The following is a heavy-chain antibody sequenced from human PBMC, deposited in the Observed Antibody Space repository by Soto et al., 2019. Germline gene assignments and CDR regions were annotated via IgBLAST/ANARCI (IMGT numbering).Heavy chain of an antibody. J-gene: IGHJ6*02. CDR1: GASVSSATHY. D-gene: IGHD3-16*01. CDR2: IYYSGTT. Sequence: PSETLSLICTVSGASVSSATHYWNWIRQPPGKPLEWIGYIYYSGTTNYNPSLRSRVTISLDRSNDQFSLHLASVTAADAAVYYCARYPVWDYYYGLDVWGQGTTVTVSS. CDR3: ARYPVWDYYYGLDV. V-gene: IGHV4-61*01.